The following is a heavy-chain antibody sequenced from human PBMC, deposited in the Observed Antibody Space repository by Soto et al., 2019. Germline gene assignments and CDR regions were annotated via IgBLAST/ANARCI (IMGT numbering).Heavy chain of an antibody. CDR3: ARDLREGAANRAAFDI. D-gene: IGHD1-26*01. CDR1: GFTFSDYY. CDR2: ISSSSSYT. V-gene: IGHV3-11*06. J-gene: IGHJ3*02. Sequence: KAGGSLRLSCAASGFTFSDYYMSWIRQAPGKGLEWVSYISSSSSYTNYADSVKGRFTISRDNAKNSLYLQMNSLRAEDTAVYYCARDLREGAANRAAFDIWGQGTMVTVSS.